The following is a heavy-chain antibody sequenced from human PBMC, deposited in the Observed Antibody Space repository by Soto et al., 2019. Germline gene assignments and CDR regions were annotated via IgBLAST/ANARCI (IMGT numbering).Heavy chain of an antibody. CDR1: GGSFSGYY. CDR2: INHSGST. V-gene: IGHV4-34*01. D-gene: IGHD6-13*01. Sequence: QVQLQQWGAGLLKPSETLSLTCAVYGGSFSGYYWSWIRQPPGKGLEWIGEINHSGSTNYNPSLKSRVTISVDTSKNQFSLKLSSVTAADTAVYYCARGRVSSSSTNYYYGMDVWGQGTTVTVSS. CDR3: ARGRVSSSSTNYYYGMDV. J-gene: IGHJ6*02.